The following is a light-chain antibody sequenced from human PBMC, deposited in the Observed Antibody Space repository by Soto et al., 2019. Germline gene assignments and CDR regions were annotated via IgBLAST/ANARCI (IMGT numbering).Light chain of an antibody. CDR3: QQYGSSYPWT. CDR2: GAS. Sequence: EIVMTQSPATLSVSPGERATLSCRASQSVSSNYLAWYQQKPGQAPRLLIYGASSRATGIPDRFSGSGSGTDFTLTIRRLEPEDFGVYYCQQYGSSYPWTFGQGTKVDIK. CDR1: QSVSSNY. J-gene: IGKJ1*01. V-gene: IGKV3-20*01.